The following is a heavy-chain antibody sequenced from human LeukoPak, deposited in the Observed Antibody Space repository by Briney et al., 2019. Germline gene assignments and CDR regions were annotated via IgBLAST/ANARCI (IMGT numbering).Heavy chain of an antibody. CDR1: GYTFTSYG. Sequence: RASVKVSCKASGYTFTSYGISWVRQAPGQGLEWMGWISAYNGNTNCAQKLQGRVTMTTDTSTSTAYMELRSLRSDDTAVYYCARGAYYDSSGGPYYYGMDVWGQGTTVTVSS. CDR2: ISAYNGNT. V-gene: IGHV1-18*01. D-gene: IGHD3-22*01. CDR3: ARGAYYDSSGGPYYYGMDV. J-gene: IGHJ6*02.